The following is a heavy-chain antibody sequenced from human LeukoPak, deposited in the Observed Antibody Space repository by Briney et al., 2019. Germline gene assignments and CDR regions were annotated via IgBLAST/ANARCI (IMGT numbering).Heavy chain of an antibody. V-gene: IGHV1-8*01. CDR3: ATEIGYCSSTSCPNWFDP. CDR2: VNPNSGNT. CDR1: GYTFTSYD. D-gene: IGHD2-2*01. Sequence: ASVKVSCKASGYTFTSYDINWVRQATGQGLEWMGWVNPNSGNTGYAQKFQGRVTMTRNTSISTAYMELSSLRSEDTAVYYCATEIGYCSSTSCPNWFDPWGQGTLVTVSS. J-gene: IGHJ5*02.